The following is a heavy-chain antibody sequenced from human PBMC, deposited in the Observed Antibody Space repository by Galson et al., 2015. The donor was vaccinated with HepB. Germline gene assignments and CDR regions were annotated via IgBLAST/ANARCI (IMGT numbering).Heavy chain of an antibody. D-gene: IGHD3-22*01. V-gene: IGHV3-11*06. CDR2: ISSSSSYT. CDR1: GFTFSDYY. J-gene: IGHJ4*02. CDR3: ARAGCYDSSGYPFDY. Sequence: SLRLSCAASGFTFSDYYMSWIRQAPGKGLEWVSYISSSSSYTNYADSVKGRFTISRDNAKNSLYLQMNSLRAEDTSVYYCARAGCYDSSGYPFDYWGQGTLVTVSS.